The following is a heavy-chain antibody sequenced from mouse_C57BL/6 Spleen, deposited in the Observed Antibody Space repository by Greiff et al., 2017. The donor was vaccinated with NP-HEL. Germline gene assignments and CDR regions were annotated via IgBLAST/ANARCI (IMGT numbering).Heavy chain of an antibody. CDR1: GYSFTSYY. D-gene: IGHD2-4*01. V-gene: IGHV1-66*01. CDR2: IYPGSGNT. Sequence: VQLQQSGPELVKPGASVKISCKASGYSFTSYYIHWVKQRPGQGLEWIGWIYPGSGNTKYNEKFKGKATLTADTSSSTAYMQLSSLTSEDSAVYYCARLIHYDYEDYWGQGTTLTVSS. J-gene: IGHJ2*01. CDR3: ARLIHYDYEDY.